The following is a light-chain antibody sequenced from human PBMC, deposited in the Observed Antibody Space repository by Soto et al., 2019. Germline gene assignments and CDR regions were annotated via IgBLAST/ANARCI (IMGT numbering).Light chain of an antibody. J-gene: IGLJ2*01. CDR3: SSYAGSNNVV. CDR2: EVS. Sequence: QSVLTQPPSASGSPGQSGTISCTGTSSDVGGYNYVSWYQQHPGKAPKLMISEVSKRPSGVPDRFSGSKSGNTASLTVSGLQAEDEADYYCSSYAGSNNVVFGGGTQLTVL. CDR1: SSDVGGYNY. V-gene: IGLV2-8*01.